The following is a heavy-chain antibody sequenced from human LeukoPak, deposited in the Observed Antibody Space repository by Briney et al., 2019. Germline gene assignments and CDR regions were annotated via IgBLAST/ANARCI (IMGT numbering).Heavy chain of an antibody. Sequence: SSETLSLTCTVSGGSISSSSYYWGWIRQPPGKGLEWIGSIYYSGSTYYNPSLKSRVTISVDTSKNQFSLKLSSVTAADTAVYYCARAGSDYYYYGMDVWGQGTTVTVSS. J-gene: IGHJ6*02. V-gene: IGHV4-39*07. D-gene: IGHD3-10*01. CDR2: IYYSGST. CDR3: ARAGSDYYYYGMDV. CDR1: GGSISSSSYY.